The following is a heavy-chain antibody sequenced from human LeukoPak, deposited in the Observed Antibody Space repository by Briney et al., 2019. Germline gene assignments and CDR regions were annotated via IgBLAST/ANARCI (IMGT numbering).Heavy chain of an antibody. CDR3: ARDLLAVTTGGATY. J-gene: IGHJ4*02. CDR2: ISSSGSYT. D-gene: IGHD4-17*01. V-gene: IGHV3-21*01. CDR1: GFTFRTYG. Sequence: GGSLRLSCAASGFTFRTYGIHWVRQAPGKGLEWVSSISSSGSYTYYADSVKGRFTISRDNAKNSLYLQMNSLRAEDTAVYYCARDLLAVTTGGATYWGQGTQVTVSS.